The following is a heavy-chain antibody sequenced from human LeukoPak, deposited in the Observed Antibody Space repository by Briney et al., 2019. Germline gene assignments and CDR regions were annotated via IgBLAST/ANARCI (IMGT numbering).Heavy chain of an antibody. CDR1: GGSISSGGYY. CDR2: IYHSGST. D-gene: IGHD2-15*01. CDR3: AREGGLLTYYLDY. J-gene: IGHJ4*02. Sequence: SQTLSLTCTVSGGSISSGGYYWSWIRQPSGKGLEWIGYIYHSGSTYYNPSLKSRVTISVDRSKNQFSLKLTSVTAADTAVYYCAREGGLLTYYLDYWGQGILVTVSS. V-gene: IGHV4-30-2*01.